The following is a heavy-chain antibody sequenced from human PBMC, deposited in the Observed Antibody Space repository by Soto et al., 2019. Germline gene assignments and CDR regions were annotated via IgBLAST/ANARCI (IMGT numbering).Heavy chain of an antibody. Sequence: PWGSLRLSCAASGFRFSLFWMSWVRQTPGKGLEWVANINEDGSEKFFADSVKGRFTISRDNAKNSLSLQMNSLTADDTAVYYCARTGWPQSSYYFDYWGQGTLVTVSS. J-gene: IGHJ4*02. CDR1: GFRFSLFW. D-gene: IGHD3-16*01. CDR3: ARTGWPQSSYYFDY. CDR2: INEDGSEK. V-gene: IGHV3-7*03.